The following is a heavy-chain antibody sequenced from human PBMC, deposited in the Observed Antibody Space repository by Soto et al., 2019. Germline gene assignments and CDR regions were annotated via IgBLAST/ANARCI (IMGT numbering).Heavy chain of an antibody. Sequence: PGGSLRLSCAVSGFTFSDYYMTWIRQAPGKGLEWVSYISSSTSHTNYADSVKGRFTISRDDSRNTLFLQMNSLRVDDTAVYYCVKELRSGRNEREAYCWGQGTLVTVSS. CDR1: GFTFSDYY. CDR2: ISSSTSHT. CDR3: VKELRSGRNEREAYC. D-gene: IGHD6-25*01. V-gene: IGHV3-11*05. J-gene: IGHJ4*02.